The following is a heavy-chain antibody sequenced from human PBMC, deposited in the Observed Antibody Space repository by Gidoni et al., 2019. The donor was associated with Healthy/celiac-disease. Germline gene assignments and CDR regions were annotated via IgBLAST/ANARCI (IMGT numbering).Heavy chain of an antibody. Sequence: QLHLVESVGVVFQPGRSLRLSCAASGFPSSSYAMHWVRQAPGKGLEWLEVISYDGSNKYYADSVKGRFTISRDNSKNTLYLQMNSLRAEDTAVYYCARDSRIAAAGTYVDYWGQGTLVTVSS. CDR2: ISYDGSNK. D-gene: IGHD6-13*01. J-gene: IGHJ4*02. V-gene: IGHV3-30-3*01. CDR3: ARDSRIAAAGTYVDY. CDR1: GFPSSSYA.